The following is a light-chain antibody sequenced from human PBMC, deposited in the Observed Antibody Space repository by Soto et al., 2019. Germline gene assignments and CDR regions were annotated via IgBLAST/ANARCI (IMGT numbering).Light chain of an antibody. Sequence: EIVLTQYPGTLSLSPGERATLSCRASQSVSDNYLALYQQKPGQAPRLPIYGASNRATGIPDRFSGSGSGTDFTLTISRLEPEDFAVDYCQQYGSSGTFGQGTKVDIK. J-gene: IGKJ1*01. V-gene: IGKV3-20*01. CDR2: GAS. CDR1: QSVSDNY. CDR3: QQYGSSGT.